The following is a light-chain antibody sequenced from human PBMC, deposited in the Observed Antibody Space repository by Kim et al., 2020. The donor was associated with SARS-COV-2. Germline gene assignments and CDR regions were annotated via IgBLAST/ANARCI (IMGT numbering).Light chain of an antibody. Sequence: EIVMTQSPATLSLSPGERATLSCRASQSISSSLAWYQQKPGQAPRVLIYGASARATGIPARFSGSGSGTEFTLTISNLQSEDFAVYYWQHYAYWRAFGQGTRLEIK. J-gene: IGKJ5*01. CDR2: GAS. CDR1: QSISSS. V-gene: IGKV3-15*01. CDR3: QHYAYWRA.